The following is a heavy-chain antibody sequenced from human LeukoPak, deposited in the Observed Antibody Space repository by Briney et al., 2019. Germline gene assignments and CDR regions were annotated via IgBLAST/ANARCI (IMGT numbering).Heavy chain of an antibody. D-gene: IGHD6-13*01. CDR1: GYTFTSYG. CDR2: MNPNSGNT. Sequence: ASVKVSCKASGYTFTSYGISWVRQAPGQGLEWMGWMNPNSGNTGYAQKFQGRVTMTRNTSISTAYMELSSLRSEDTAVYYCASKGNSSSSEYYYYYMDVWGKGTTVTISS. CDR3: ASKGNSSSSEYYYYYMDV. V-gene: IGHV1-8*02. J-gene: IGHJ6*03.